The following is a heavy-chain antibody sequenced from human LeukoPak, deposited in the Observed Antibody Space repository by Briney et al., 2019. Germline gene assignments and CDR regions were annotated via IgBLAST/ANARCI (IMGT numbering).Heavy chain of an antibody. D-gene: IGHD6-6*01. Sequence: PAETLSLTCTVSGGSISAYYWSWIRQPPGKGLEWIGYIHYSGTTDYYPSLKSRVTIALDTSKNQFSLKLNSVTAADTAVYYCARFGTSSSRFFDQWGQGTLVTVSS. CDR3: ARFGTSSSRFFDQ. CDR2: IHYSGTT. J-gene: IGHJ4*02. V-gene: IGHV4-59*01. CDR1: GGSISAYY.